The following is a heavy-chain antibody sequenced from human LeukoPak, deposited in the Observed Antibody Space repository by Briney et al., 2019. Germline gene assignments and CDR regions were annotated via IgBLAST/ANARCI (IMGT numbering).Heavy chain of an antibody. CDR2: IYPGDSQT. V-gene: IGHV5-51*01. CDR3: GRIRGYDFWSRGAFDI. D-gene: IGHD3-3*01. Sequence: GESLKISCKGSGYSSSMYWTGWVRQVPGKGLEWMGIIYPGDSQTAYSPSFQGQVTISADKSINTAYLQWRSLEASDTAMYYCGRIRGYDFWSRGAFDIWGQGTMVTVSS. CDR1: GYSSSMYW. J-gene: IGHJ3*02.